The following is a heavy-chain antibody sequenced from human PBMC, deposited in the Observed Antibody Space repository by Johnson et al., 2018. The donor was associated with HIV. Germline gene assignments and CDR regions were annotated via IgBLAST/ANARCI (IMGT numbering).Heavy chain of an antibody. V-gene: IGHV3-20*04. D-gene: IGHD4-17*01. CDR3: ARDSTPWGGDHVGYAFDI. Sequence: VQLVESGGGVVRPGGSLRLSCAASGFTFDDYGMSWVRQAPGKGLEWVSGINWNGGSTGYADSVKGRFTISRDNAKNSLYLQMNSLRAGDTAVYYCARDSTPWGGDHVGYAFDIWGRGTMVTVSS. CDR2: INWNGGST. J-gene: IGHJ3*02. CDR1: GFTFDDYG.